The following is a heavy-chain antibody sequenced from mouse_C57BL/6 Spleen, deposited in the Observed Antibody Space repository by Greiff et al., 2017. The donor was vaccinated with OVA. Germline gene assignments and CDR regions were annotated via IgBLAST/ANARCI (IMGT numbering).Heavy chain of an antibody. V-gene: IGHV5-17*01. D-gene: IGHD3-3*01. J-gene: IGHJ4*01. CDR1: GFTFSDYG. Sequence: EVQRVESGGGLVKPGGSLKLSCAASGFTFSDYGMHWVRQAPEKGLEWVAYISSGSSTIYYADTVKGRFTISRDNAKNTLFLQMTSLRSEDTAMYYCARRVLGYYAMDYWGQGTSVTVSS. CDR3: ARRVLGYYAMDY. CDR2: ISSGSSTI.